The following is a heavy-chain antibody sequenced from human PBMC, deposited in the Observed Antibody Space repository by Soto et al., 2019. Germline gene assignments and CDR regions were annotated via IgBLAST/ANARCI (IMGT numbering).Heavy chain of an antibody. Sequence: GDSVKVSCKPSGYNFTGYYMHWVRQATAQGLEWMGWINPPSGCTKYAQKFQGWGTMTRDTSISTAYMELSRLRSAATAVYYCASSKEAYYYGMEVWGQGTKVTAAS. CDR2: INPPSGCT. J-gene: IGHJ6*02. CDR3: ASSKEAYYYGMEV. V-gene: IGHV1-2*04. D-gene: IGHD6-13*01. CDR1: GYNFTGYY.